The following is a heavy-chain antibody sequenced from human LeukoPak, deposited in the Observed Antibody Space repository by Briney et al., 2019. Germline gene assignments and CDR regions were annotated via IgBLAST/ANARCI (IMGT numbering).Heavy chain of an antibody. V-gene: IGHV1-18*01. CDR3: AKEFRTYYDFWSGFYIFDY. D-gene: IGHD3-3*01. Sequence: GASVKVSCKASGYTFTSYGISWVRQAPGQGLEWMGWISAYNGNTNYAQKLQGRVTMTTDTSMSTAYMELRSLRSDDTAVYYCAKEFRTYYDFWSGFYIFDYWGQGTLVTVSS. CDR2: ISAYNGNT. CDR1: GYTFTSYG. J-gene: IGHJ4*02.